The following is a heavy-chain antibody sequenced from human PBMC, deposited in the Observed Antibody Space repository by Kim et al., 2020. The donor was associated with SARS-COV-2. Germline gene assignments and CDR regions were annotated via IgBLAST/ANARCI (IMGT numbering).Heavy chain of an antibody. D-gene: IGHD3-3*01. J-gene: IGHJ4*02. CDR1: GGSISSGGYY. CDR3: ARAGITIFGVVTNFDY. V-gene: IGHV4-31*03. CDR2: IYYSGST. Sequence: SETLSLTCTVSGGSISSGGYYWSWIRQHPGKGLEWIGYIYYSGSTYYNPSLKSRITISVDTSKNQFSLKLSSVTAADKAVYYCARAGITIFGVVTNFDYWGQGTLITVSS.